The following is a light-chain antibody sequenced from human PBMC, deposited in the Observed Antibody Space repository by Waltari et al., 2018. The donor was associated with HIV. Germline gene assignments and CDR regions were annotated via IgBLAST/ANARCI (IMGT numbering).Light chain of an antibody. CDR1: QSVSSY. CDR3: QQRTNWPPWT. J-gene: IGKJ1*01. CDR2: DAS. V-gene: IGKV3-11*01. Sequence: ENVLTQSPATLSLSPGERATLSCRASQSVSSYLAWYQQKPGQAPRFLIYDASKRGTGIPARFSGSGSGTDFTLTISSLEPEDFAVYYCQQRTNWPPWTFGQGTKVEIK.